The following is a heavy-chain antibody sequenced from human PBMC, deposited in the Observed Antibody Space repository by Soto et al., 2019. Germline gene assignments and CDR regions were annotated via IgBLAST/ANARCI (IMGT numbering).Heavy chain of an antibody. D-gene: IGHD3-10*01. CDR1: GFTLSNNG. Sequence: QVQLVESGGGVVQPGRSLRLSCAASGFTLSNNGMHWVRQAPGKGLEWVAAISRDGNTKFYADSVKGRFAISKDNSENTLYLQMNSLRLEDTAVYFCARELASGNWGQGTLVTVSS. J-gene: IGHJ4*02. CDR3: ARELASGN. V-gene: IGHV3-30*03. CDR2: ISRDGNTK.